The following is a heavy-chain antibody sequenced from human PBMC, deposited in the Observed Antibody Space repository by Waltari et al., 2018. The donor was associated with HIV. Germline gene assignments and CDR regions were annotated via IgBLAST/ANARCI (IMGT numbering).Heavy chain of an antibody. CDR3: TRDKQTTGATLDY. D-gene: IGHD2-15*01. J-gene: IGHJ4*02. V-gene: IGHV3-33*01. CDR2: IWDDGINK. Sequence: QVQLVASGGGVVQPGRSLRRYCAASGFTFSNSGMHWVRQAPGEGLEWVALIWDDGINKFYADSVKGRFIISRDNSKNTLYLQINSLRADDTAVYYCTRDKQTTGATLDYWGQGTLVTVSS. CDR1: GFTFSNSG.